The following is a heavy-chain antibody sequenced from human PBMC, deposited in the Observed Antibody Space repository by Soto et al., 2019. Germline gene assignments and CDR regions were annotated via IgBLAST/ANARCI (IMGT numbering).Heavy chain of an antibody. CDR2: IWYDGSNK. CDR1: GFTFSSYG. J-gene: IGHJ6*02. D-gene: IGHD5-12*01. Sequence: GGSLRLSCAASGFTFSSYGMHWVRQAPGKGLEWVAVIWYDGSNKYYADSVKGRFTISRDNSKNTLYLQMNSLRAEDTAVYYCARDSHPVATITGPLIYYYYGMDVWGQGTTVTVSS. CDR3: ARDSHPVATITGPLIYYYYGMDV. V-gene: IGHV3-33*01.